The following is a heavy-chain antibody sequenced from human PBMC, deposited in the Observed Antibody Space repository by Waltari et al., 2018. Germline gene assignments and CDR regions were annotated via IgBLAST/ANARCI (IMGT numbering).Heavy chain of an antibody. CDR2: IWHDGSNE. CDR3: VRDSWGIWKGLEY. V-gene: IGHV3-33*01. J-gene: IGHJ4*02. D-gene: IGHD7-27*01. CDR1: GFIFRNYA. Sequence: QVQLVESGGGVVQPGRSLRLSCAASGFIFRNYAMQWFAPAPDKGLAWVAIIWHDGSNEYYADSVRGRFTISRDNSENTLYLQMNSLRTEDTAIYYCVRDSWGIWKGLEYWGQGSLVTVSS.